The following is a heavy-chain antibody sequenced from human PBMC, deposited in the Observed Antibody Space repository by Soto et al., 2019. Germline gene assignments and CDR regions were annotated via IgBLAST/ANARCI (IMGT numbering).Heavy chain of an antibody. CDR2: IIPIFGTA. CDR1: GGTFSSYA. Sequence: QVQLVQSGAEVKKPGSSVKVSCKASGGTFSSYAISWVRQAPGQGLEWMGGIIPIFGTANYAQKFQGRVRITADESTSTAYMERRSLRSEDTAVYYCARTGTGTTVGDNWFDPWGQGTLVTVSS. J-gene: IGHJ5*02. CDR3: ARTGTGTTVGDNWFDP. V-gene: IGHV1-69*12. D-gene: IGHD1-1*01.